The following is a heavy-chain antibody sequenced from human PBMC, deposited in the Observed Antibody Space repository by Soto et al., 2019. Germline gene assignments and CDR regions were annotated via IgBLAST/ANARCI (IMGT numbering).Heavy chain of an antibody. J-gene: IGHJ4*02. V-gene: IGHV4-4*07. CDR1: GGSISSYY. CDR3: ARDSHVYSGSSGAKYYFDY. CDR2: IYTSGST. Sequence: SETLSLTCTVSGGSISSYYWSWIRQPAGKGLEWIGRIYTSGSTNYNPSLKSRVTMSVDTSKNQFSLKLSSVTAADTAVYYCARDSHVYSGSSGAKYYFDYWGQGTLVTVSS. D-gene: IGHD6-6*01.